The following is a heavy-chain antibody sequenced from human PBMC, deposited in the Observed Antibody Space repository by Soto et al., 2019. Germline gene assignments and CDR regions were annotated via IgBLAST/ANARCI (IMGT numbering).Heavy chain of an antibody. Sequence: TGGSLRLSCAASGFTFNNYWMHWVRQDPGKGLVWVSRINSDGSSTSYADSVKGRFTISRDNAKNTLYLQMNSLRAEDTALYYCARDLSAYYDTSGPGDYWGHGTLVTVSS. J-gene: IGHJ4*01. V-gene: IGHV3-74*01. CDR3: ARDLSAYYDTSGPGDY. D-gene: IGHD3-22*01. CDR2: INSDGSST. CDR1: GFTFNNYW.